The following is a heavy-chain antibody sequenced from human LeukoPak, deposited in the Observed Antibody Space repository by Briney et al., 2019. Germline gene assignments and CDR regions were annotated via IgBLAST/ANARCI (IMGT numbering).Heavy chain of an antibody. D-gene: IGHD3-10*01. Sequence: GGSLRLSCAASGFTFSSYGMSWVRQTPGRGLEWVSAIIGSGGTTYYADSVKGRFTISRDNSKNTLYLQMNSLRAEDTAVYYCAKCGSGAQFDYWGQGTLVTVSS. CDR1: GFTFSSYG. V-gene: IGHV3-23*01. CDR3: AKCGSGAQFDY. CDR2: IIGSGGTT. J-gene: IGHJ4*02.